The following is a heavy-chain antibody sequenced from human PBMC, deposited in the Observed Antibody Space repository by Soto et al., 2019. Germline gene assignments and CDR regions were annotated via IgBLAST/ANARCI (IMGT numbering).Heavy chain of an antibody. CDR2: ISSSSSTI. CDR1: GFTFSSYS. CDR3: ARCGDPSFGFYYYYMDV. D-gene: IGHD4-17*01. Sequence: GGSLRLSCAASGFTFSSYSMNWVRQAPGKGLEWVSYISSSSSTIYYADSVKGRFTISRDNAKNSLYLQMNSLRAEDTAVYYCARCGDPSFGFYYYYMDVWGKGTTVNVSS. V-gene: IGHV3-48*01. J-gene: IGHJ6*03.